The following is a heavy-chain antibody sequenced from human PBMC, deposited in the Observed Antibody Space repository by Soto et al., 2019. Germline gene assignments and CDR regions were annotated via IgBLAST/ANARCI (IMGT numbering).Heavy chain of an antibody. CDR2: IYHSGSA. J-gene: IGHJ6*02. D-gene: IGHD3-10*01. CDR1: GGSVSNRSYY. CDR3: ARHDGGLGGFGVYWGRYYYGMDV. Sequence: PSETLSLTCTVSGGSVSNRSYYWSWIRQPPGKGLEWIGYIYHSGSAYYNPSLKSRVTISVDNSKNQFSLRLSSVTAADTAVYYCARHDGGLGGFGVYWGRYYYGMDVWGQGTTVTVS. V-gene: IGHV4-61*01.